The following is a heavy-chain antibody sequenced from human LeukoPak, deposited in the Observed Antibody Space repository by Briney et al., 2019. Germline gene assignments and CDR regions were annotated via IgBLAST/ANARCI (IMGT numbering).Heavy chain of an antibody. CDR2: IYHSGST. D-gene: IGHD3-22*01. Sequence: SETLSLTCTVSGGSISSGGYSWGWLRQPRGKGLEWIGYIYHSGSTYYNPSLKSRVTISVDRSKNQFSLKLSSVTAADTAVYYCARGGMYYDSSGYYTDAFDIWGQGTMVTVSS. CDR1: GGSISSGGYS. CDR3: ARGGMYYDSSGYYTDAFDI. J-gene: IGHJ3*02. V-gene: IGHV4-30-2*01.